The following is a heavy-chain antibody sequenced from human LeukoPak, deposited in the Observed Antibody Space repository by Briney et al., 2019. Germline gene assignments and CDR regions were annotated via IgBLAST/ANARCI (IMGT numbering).Heavy chain of an antibody. V-gene: IGHV1-69*06. Sequence: SVKVSCKASGGTFSSYAISWVRQAPGQGLEWMGRIIPIFGTANYAQKFQGRVTITADKSTSTAYMELSSLRSEDTAVDYCARADSSGYYFIWGQGTLVTVSS. J-gene: IGHJ4*02. CDR3: ARADSSGYYFI. CDR1: GGTFSSYA. CDR2: IIPIFGTA. D-gene: IGHD3-22*01.